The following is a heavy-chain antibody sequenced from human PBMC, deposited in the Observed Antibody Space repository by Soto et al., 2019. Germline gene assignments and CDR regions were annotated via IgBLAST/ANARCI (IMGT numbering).Heavy chain of an antibody. CDR2: VTTKTTNT. CDR3: VTTVVKGFGFDA. V-gene: IGHV1-8*01. CDR1: GYSFTSYD. J-gene: IGHJ5*02. Sequence: GASVKVSCKASGYSFTSYDIHWVRQAAGQGLEWMGWVTTKTTNTGYAQKFQGRVTMTRNTAISTAYMELRSLRPEDTAVYFCVTTVVKGFGFDAWGRGTLVTVSS. D-gene: IGHD2-15*01.